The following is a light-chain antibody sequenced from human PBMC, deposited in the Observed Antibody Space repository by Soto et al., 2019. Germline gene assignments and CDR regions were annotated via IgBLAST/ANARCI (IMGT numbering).Light chain of an antibody. J-gene: IGLJ1*01. Sequence: QSALTQPASVSGSPGQSITISCTGTSSDVGGYNYVSWYQQHPGKAPKLMIYDVSNRPSGVSNRFSGSKSGNTASLTISGLQAEDEADYYCSSYTSSTGVFGAGTKLIVL. V-gene: IGLV2-14*01. CDR2: DVS. CDR3: SSYTSSTGV. CDR1: SSDVGGYNY.